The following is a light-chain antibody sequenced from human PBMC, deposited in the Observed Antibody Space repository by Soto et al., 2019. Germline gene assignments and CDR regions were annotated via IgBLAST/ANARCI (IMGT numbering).Light chain of an antibody. J-gene: IGKJ1*01. CDR3: QQYNNWPPWT. CDR1: QSVRSN. CDR2: DAS. Sequence: EIVMTQSPVTLSVSPVERATLSCRASQSVRSNLAWYQQKPGQAPRLLMYDASTRATGIPARFSGSGSGTEFTLTISSLQSEDFAVYYCQQYNNWPPWTFGQGTKVDIK. V-gene: IGKV3-15*01.